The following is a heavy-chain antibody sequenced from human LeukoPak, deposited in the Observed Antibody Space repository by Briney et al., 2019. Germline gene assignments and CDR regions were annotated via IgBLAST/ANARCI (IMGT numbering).Heavy chain of an antibody. CDR1: GGSISSSSYY. D-gene: IGHD1-7*01. CDR2: IYYSANT. J-gene: IGHJ6*02. V-gene: IGHV4-39*02. Sequence: KPSESLSLTCTVSGGSISSSSYYWGWIRQPPGKGLEWIGRIYYSANTYYNPSLKSRVTISVDTSKNQFSLSLRSVTAADTAVYYCARETGTSNMDVWGQGTTVTVSS. CDR3: ARETGTSNMDV.